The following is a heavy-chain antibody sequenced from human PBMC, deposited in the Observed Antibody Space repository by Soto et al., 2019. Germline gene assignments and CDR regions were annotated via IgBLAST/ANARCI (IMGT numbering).Heavy chain of an antibody. Sequence: GDSLKISCQCSGYSFSTYWIGWVPQMPGKGLEWMGIIYPGDSDTKYSPSFQGQVTMSADKSISTAYLQWRSLMASDTATYYCGRVDDSGHTAFYYGMDVWGQGTRDTVSS. V-gene: IGHV5-51*01. CDR2: IYPGDSDT. CDR3: GRVDDSGHTAFYYGMDV. D-gene: IGHD3-22*01. CDR1: GYSFSTYW. J-gene: IGHJ6*01.